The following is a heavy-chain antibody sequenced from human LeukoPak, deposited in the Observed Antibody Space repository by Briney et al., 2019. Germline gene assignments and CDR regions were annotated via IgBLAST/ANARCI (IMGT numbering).Heavy chain of an antibody. D-gene: IGHD2-15*01. CDR2: IYYSGST. CDR3: ARRLEDGTGSGVR. J-gene: IGHJ4*02. CDR1: GGSISSSSYY. V-gene: IGHV4-39*01. Sequence: PSQTLSLTCTVSGGSISSSSYYWGWIRQPPGKGLEWIGSIYYSGSTYYNPSLKSRVTISVDTSKNQFSLKLSSVTAADTAVYYCARRLEDGTGSGVRWGQGTLVTVSS.